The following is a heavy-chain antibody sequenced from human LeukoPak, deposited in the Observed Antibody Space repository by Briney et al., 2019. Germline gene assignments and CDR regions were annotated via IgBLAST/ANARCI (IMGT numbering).Heavy chain of an antibody. D-gene: IGHD1-26*01. CDR1: GYTFTGYY. Sequence: VASVKVSCKASGYTFTGYYIHWVRQAPGQGLEWMGIINPSGGSTTYAQKFQGRLTMASDTSTSTVYMELSSLRSEDTAMYYCARSSAYYNEADIWGQGTMVTVSS. CDR3: ARSSAYYNEADI. V-gene: IGHV1-46*01. J-gene: IGHJ3*02. CDR2: INPSGGST.